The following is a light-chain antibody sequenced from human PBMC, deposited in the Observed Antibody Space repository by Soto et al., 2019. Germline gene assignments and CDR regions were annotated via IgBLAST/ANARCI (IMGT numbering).Light chain of an antibody. CDR3: QQYNSYTWT. CDR2: SAS. CDR1: ERVSTN. V-gene: IGKV3-15*01. Sequence: PGESATLSCRASERVSTNLAWYQQTPGQAPRLLIYSASRRPTDIPVRFSGSGSGTEFTLTISSLQPDDFATYYCQQYNSYTWTFGQGTKVDIK. J-gene: IGKJ1*01.